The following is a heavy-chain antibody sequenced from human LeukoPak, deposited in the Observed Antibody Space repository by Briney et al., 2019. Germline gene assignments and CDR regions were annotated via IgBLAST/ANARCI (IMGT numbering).Heavy chain of an antibody. V-gene: IGHV3-49*04. Sequence: GGSLRLSCTASGFTFGDYAMAWVRQAPGKGLEWVGFIRSKSYGGTTEYAASVKGRFTVSRDDSKSIAYLQMNSLKTEDTAVYYCSRGPYCSSGSCYPDPDAFDIWGQGTVVTFSS. J-gene: IGHJ3*02. CDR1: GFTFGDYA. CDR2: IRSKSYGGTT. D-gene: IGHD2-15*01. CDR3: SRGPYCSSGSCYPDPDAFDI.